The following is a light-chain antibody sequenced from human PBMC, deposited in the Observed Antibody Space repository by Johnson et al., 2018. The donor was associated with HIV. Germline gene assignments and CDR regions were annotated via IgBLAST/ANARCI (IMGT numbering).Light chain of an antibody. V-gene: IGLV1-51*02. CDR1: SFNIGNNY. Sequence: QSVLTQPPSVSAAPGQKVTISCSGSSFNIGNNYVSWYQQVPGTAPKLLIYENNKRPSGIPDRFSGSKSGPSATLGITGLQTGDEADYYCGTWDSSLNAYVFGAATKVAVL. CDR3: GTWDSSLNAYV. CDR2: ENN. J-gene: IGLJ1*01.